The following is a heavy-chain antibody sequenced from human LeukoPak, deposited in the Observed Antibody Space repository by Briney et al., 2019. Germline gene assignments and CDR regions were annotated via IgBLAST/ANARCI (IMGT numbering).Heavy chain of an antibody. V-gene: IGHV3-74*01. Sequence: GSLRLSCAASGFPFSSYWMNWVRQAPGKGLVWVSRIASDGSSTTYADSVKGRFSISRDNAKNTLYLQMNSLRVEDTAVYYCARGRPHGNDYWGQGTLVTVSS. CDR2: IASDGSST. CDR1: GFPFSSYW. D-gene: IGHD4-23*01. J-gene: IGHJ4*02. CDR3: ARGRPHGNDY.